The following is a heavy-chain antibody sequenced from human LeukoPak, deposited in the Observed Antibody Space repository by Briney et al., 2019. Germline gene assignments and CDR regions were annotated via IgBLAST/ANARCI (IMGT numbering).Heavy chain of an antibody. V-gene: IGHV4-39*02. J-gene: IGHJ4*02. CDR2: IYYSGNT. D-gene: IGHD6-6*01. CDR3: TREYSSSSDY. CDR1: GGSISSSSHH. Sequence: SETLSLTCTVSGGSISSSSHHWSWVRQPPGKGLEWIGSIYYSGNTYYNPSLKSRVTISVDTSKNQFSLKLTSVTAADTAVYYCTREYSSSSDYWGQGILVTVSS.